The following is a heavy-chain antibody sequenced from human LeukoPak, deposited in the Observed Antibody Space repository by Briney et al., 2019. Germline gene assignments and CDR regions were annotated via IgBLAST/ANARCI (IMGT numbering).Heavy chain of an antibody. CDR1: GGSMRGSY. J-gene: IGHJ5*02. CDR2: INYSGST. V-gene: IGHV4-59*01. CDR3: TSSTTGGWFDP. D-gene: IGHD2/OR15-2a*01. Sequence: SETLSLTCTVSGGSMRGSYWSWLRQPPGKGLEWIGYINYSGSTSYNPSLRSRVTISVDTSKNQFSLKLSSVTAADTAVYYCTSSTTGGWFDPWGQGTLVTVSS.